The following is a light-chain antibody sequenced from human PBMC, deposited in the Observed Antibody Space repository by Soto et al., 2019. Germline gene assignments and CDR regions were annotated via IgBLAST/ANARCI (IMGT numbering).Light chain of an antibody. CDR3: QQYNNLIT. CDR2: DGS. Sequence: DIQMTQSPSTLSASVGDRVTITCRASQSISTWLAWYQQKPGTAPKLLIYDGSSLESGVPSRFSGSGFGTEFTLTISSLQPDDFATYYCQQYNNLITFGGGTKVEIK. CDR1: QSISTW. V-gene: IGKV1-5*01. J-gene: IGKJ4*01.